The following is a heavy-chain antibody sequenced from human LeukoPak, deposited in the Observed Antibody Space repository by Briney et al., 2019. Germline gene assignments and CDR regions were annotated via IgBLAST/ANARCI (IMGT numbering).Heavy chain of an antibody. Sequence: SQTLSLTCTVSGGSISSGDYSWSWIRQPPGRGLEWIGYIYYSGSTYYNPSLKSRVTISVDTSKNQFSLELSSVTAADTAVYYCARAKVVVVTNYFDYWGQGTLVTVSS. CDR2: IYYSGST. V-gene: IGHV4-30-4*01. CDR1: GGSISSGDYS. CDR3: ARAKVVVVTNYFDY. J-gene: IGHJ4*02. D-gene: IGHD3-22*01.